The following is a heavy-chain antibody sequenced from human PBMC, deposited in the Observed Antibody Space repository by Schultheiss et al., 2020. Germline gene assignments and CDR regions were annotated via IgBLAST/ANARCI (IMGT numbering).Heavy chain of an antibody. CDR2: IYHSGST. CDR1: GGSISSSNW. CDR3: ARASPEAVAGNFDY. D-gene: IGHD6-19*01. V-gene: IGHV4-4*02. Sequence: SETLSLTCAVSGGSISSSNWWSWVRQPPGKGLEWIGEIYHSGSTNYNPSLKSRVTISLDKSKNQFSLRLLSVTAADTAVYYCARASPEAVAGNFDYWGQGTLVTVSS. J-gene: IGHJ4*02.